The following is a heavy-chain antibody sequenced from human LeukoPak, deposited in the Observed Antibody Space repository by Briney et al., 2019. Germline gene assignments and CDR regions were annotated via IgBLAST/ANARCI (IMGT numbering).Heavy chain of an antibody. D-gene: IGHD6-13*01. J-gene: IGHJ5*02. V-gene: IGHV4-59*08. Sequence: PSETLSLTCTVSGDSINAYYWGWIRQPPGKGLEWIGYIYFSGTTKYNPSLESRVTISVDTSKNQFSLKLSSVTAADMAVYYCARRRAEGGSNGHYNWFDPWGQGILVTVSS. CDR2: IYFSGTT. CDR1: GDSINAYY. CDR3: ARRRAEGGSNGHYNWFDP.